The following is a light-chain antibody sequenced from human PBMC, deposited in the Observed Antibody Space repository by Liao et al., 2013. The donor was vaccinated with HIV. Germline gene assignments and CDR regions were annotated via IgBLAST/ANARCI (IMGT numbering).Light chain of an antibody. J-gene: IGLJ3*02. CDR2: YDS. Sequence: SYELTQPPSVSVAPGETARISCGGNNIGSESVHWYQQKPGQAPVVVIYYDSDRPSGIPERFSGSNSGNTATLTISRVEAGDEADYYCQVWDSSGDHWVFGGGTKLTVL. V-gene: IGLV3-21*04. CDR1: NIGSES. CDR3: QVWDSSGDHWV.